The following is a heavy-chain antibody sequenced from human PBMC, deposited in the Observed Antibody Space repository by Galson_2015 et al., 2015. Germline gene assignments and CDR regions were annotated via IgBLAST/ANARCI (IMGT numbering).Heavy chain of an antibody. J-gene: IGHJ4*02. CDR1: GFTFSNFA. V-gene: IGHV3-23*01. CDR3: AKLGGIAAAGKTSGGLDY. Sequence: SLRLSCATSGFTFSNFAMSWVRQAPGKGLEWVSGIRGSGGSTYYADSVKGRFTISRDNSKNTLYLQMNSLRAEDTAVYYCAKLGGIAAAGKTSGGLDYWGQGTLVTVSS. CDR2: IRGSGGST. D-gene: IGHD6-13*01.